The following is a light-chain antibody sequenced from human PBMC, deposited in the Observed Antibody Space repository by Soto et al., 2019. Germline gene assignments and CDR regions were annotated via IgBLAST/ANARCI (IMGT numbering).Light chain of an antibody. CDR3: QQSYSTTWT. J-gene: IGKJ1*01. CDR2: DTS. Sequence: DIQITQSPTSLSSSILETFPITCRASQSIASFLNWLQLNPGKAPKLLISDTSTLQTGVPSRFSGGGSGTEFTLTISSLQPEDFATYSCQQSYSTTWTFGQGNKV. CDR1: QSIASF. V-gene: IGKV1-39*01.